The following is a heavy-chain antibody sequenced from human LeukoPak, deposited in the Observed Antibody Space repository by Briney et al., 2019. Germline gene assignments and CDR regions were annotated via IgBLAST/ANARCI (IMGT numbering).Heavy chain of an antibody. D-gene: IGHD4-17*01. J-gene: IGHJ4*02. Sequence: GGSLRLSCAASGLTFSSHWMHWVRQAPGKGLEWVSAISGSGGSTYYADSVKGRFTISRDNSKSTLYLQMNSLRAEDTAVYYCAKGLHYGVTWGQGTLVTVSS. CDR1: GLTFSSHW. CDR2: ISGSGGST. V-gene: IGHV3-23*01. CDR3: AKGLHYGVT.